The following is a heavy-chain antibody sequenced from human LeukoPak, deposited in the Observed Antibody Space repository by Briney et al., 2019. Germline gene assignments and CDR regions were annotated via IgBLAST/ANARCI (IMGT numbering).Heavy chain of an antibody. V-gene: IGHV3-23*01. D-gene: IGHD6-19*01. J-gene: IGHJ1*01. CDR2: ISGSGGST. Sequence: PGGSLRLSCTAFKFTFSNYAMSWVRQAPGKGLEWVSVISGSGGSTYYADSVKGRFTISRDKSKNTLYLQMNSLRAEDTAVYYCSKDPSVAGTAEYFQHWGQGTLVTVSS. CDR1: KFTFSNYA. CDR3: SKDPSVAGTAEYFQH.